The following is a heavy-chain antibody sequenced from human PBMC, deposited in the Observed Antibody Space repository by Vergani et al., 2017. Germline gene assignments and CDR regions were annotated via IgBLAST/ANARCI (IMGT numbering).Heavy chain of an antibody. J-gene: IGHJ5*02. Sequence: QVRLQESGPGLVKTSETLSLTCSVSGGSMSGYYWSCIRQPPGKELEWIGYMYNSGSTNYNPSLETRVTISGDTSKNQFSLKLNSVTAADTAVYYCGRVADFYGLGSRLLDLWGQGILVTVSS. CDR1: GGSMSGYY. D-gene: IGHD3-10*01. V-gene: IGHV4-59*01. CDR3: GRVADFYGLGSRLLDL. CDR2: MYNSGST.